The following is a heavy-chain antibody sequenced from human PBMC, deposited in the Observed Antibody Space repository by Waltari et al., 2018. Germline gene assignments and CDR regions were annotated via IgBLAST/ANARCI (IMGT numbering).Heavy chain of an antibody. J-gene: IGHJ6*02. Sequence: QVQLVQSGAEVKKPGSSVKVSCKASGGTFSSYAISWVRQAPGQGLEWMGRSDPIRGIAKYGQKFQGRVTITADKSTSTAYMELSSLRSEDTAVYYCARGPTRHYYYYGMDVWGQGTTVTVSS. CDR1: GGTFSSYA. D-gene: IGHD4-17*01. CDR3: ARGPTRHYYYYGMDV. CDR2: SDPIRGIA. V-gene: IGHV1-69*09.